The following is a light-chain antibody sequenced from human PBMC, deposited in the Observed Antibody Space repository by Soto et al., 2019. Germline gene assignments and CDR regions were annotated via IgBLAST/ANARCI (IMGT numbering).Light chain of an antibody. CDR3: QSYDSSLSGAVV. Sequence: QSVLTQPPSVSGAPGQRVTISCTGSSSNIGAGYEVHWYQQLPGTAPKVLIYGNNNRPSGVPDRFSGSKSGTSASLAITGLQAADEADYYCQSYDSSLSGAVVFGGGTKLTVL. J-gene: IGLJ2*01. CDR2: GNN. CDR1: SSNIGAGYE. V-gene: IGLV1-40*01.